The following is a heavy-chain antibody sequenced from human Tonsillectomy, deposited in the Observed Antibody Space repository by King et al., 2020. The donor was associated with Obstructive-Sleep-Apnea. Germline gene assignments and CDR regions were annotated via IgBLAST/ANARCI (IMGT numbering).Heavy chain of an antibody. V-gene: IGHV3-73*01. Sequence: EVQLVESGGGLVQPGGSLKLSCAASGFTFSGSAMHWVRQASGKGLEWVGRIRSKVNNYATTYGASVKGRFTISRDDSKNTAYLQMNSLKTEDTAVYYCTLPGGQQLYAFDIWGQGTMVTVSS. CDR3: TLPGGQQLYAFDI. D-gene: IGHD6-13*01. CDR2: IRSKVNNYAT. J-gene: IGHJ3*02. CDR1: GFTFSGSA.